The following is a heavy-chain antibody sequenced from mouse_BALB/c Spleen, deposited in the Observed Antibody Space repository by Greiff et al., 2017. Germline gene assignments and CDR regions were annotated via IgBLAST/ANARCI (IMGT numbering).Heavy chain of an antibody. D-gene: IGHD1-1*01. CDR3: ARGTTVVATGNAMDY. V-gene: IGHV14-3*02. J-gene: IGHJ4*01. Sequence: EVQLQQSGAELVKPGASVKLSCTASGFNIKDTYMHWVKQRPEQGLEWIGRIDPANGNTKYDPKFQGKATITADTSSNTAYLQLSSLTSEDTAVYYCARGTTVVATGNAMDYWGQGTSVTVSS. CDR1: GFNIKDTY. CDR2: IDPANGNT.